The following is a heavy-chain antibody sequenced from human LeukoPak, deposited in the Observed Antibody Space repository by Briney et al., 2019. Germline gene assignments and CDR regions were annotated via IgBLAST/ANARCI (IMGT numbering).Heavy chain of an antibody. V-gene: IGHV3-30*02. CDR2: IRYDGSNK. D-gene: IGHD3-10*01. CDR1: GFTFSSYG. CDR3: AREWLYYYYTDV. Sequence: PGGSLRLSCAASGFTFSSYGMHWVRQAPGKGLEWVAFIRYDGSNKYYADSVKGRFTISRDNSKNTLYLQMNSLRAEDTAVYYCAREWLYYYYTDVWGKGTTVTVSS. J-gene: IGHJ6*03.